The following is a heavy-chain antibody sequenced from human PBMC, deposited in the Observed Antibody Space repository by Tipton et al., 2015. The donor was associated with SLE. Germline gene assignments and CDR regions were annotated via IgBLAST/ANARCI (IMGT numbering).Heavy chain of an antibody. CDR1: GGSISSGSYY. Sequence: TLSLTCTVSGGSISSGSYYWSWIRQPPGKGLEWIGSIYHSGSTYYNPSLKSRVTISVDTSKNQFSLKLSSVTAADTAVYYCARHPRHITASGTYPKGGSQHWGQGTLVTVSS. V-gene: IGHV4-39*01. D-gene: IGHD3-10*01. J-gene: IGHJ1*01. CDR3: ARHPRHITASGTYPKGGSQH. CDR2: IYHSGST.